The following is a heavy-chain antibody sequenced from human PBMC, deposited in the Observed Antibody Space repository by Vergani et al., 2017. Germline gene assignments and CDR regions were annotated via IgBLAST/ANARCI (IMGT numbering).Heavy chain of an antibody. V-gene: IGHV3-23*01. D-gene: IGHD2-2*01. CDR1: GFTFNHYA. Sequence: EVQLLESGGDLVQPGGSLRLSCAASGFTFNHYAMNWVRQAPGKGLEWVSGISGSGGSTYYAGSVKGRFTISRDSSKNTLYLQMNSLSAGDTTVYYCALAESSTSCINSVCITPETGSWFDPWGQGTLVTVSS. J-gene: IGHJ5*02. CDR3: ALAESSTSCINSVCITPETGSWFDP. CDR2: ISGSGGST.